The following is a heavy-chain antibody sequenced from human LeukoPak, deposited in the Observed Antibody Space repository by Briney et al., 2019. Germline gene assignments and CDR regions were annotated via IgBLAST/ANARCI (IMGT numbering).Heavy chain of an antibody. V-gene: IGHV4-38-2*02. CDR1: GYTISSGYS. Sequence: SETLSLTCTVSGYTISSGYSWGWIRQPPGRGWGRFGIIIPSGNTYYNPSLKSRVTISVDTSKNHFSLRLTSVTAADTAVYYCARDPTHYCSSTSCYMVDYWGQGTLVTVSS. J-gene: IGHJ4*02. CDR3: ARDPTHYCSSTSCYMVDY. D-gene: IGHD2-2*02. CDR2: IIPSGNT.